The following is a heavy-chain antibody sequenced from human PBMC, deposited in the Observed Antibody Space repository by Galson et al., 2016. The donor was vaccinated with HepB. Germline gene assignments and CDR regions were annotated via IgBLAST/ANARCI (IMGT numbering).Heavy chain of an antibody. CDR2: VSGSSAYT. J-gene: IGHJ6*03. CDR3: AKDLGERLVTVYYYMDV. D-gene: IGHD3-16*01. CDR1: GFIFSEYA. V-gene: IGHV3-23*01. Sequence: CAASGFIFSEYAMSWVRRAPGKGLEWVSAVSGSSAYTYYADSVQGRFTISRDNSQNTLYLQMNSLRAEDTAVYYCAKDLGERLVTVYYYMDVWGKGTTVTVSS.